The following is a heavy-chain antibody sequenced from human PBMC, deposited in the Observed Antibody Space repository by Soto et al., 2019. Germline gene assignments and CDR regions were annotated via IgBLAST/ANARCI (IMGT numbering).Heavy chain of an antibody. D-gene: IGHD2-21*01. J-gene: IGHJ3*01. CDR2: LTSSGGDT. Sequence: EMQLLESGGGLVQPGGSLRLSCAGSGFTFSNYAMTWVRQAPGKGLEWVSSLTSSGGDTRFANSVKGRFTVTRDNSKNTLFLQMNNLGAEDTAIYYCAMDPNCDHIGAFDFWGRGTMVIVSS. CDR1: GFTFSNYA. CDR3: AMDPNCDHIGAFDF. V-gene: IGHV3-23*01.